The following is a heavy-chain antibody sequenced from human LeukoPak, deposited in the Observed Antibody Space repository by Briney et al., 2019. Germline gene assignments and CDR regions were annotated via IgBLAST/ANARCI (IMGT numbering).Heavy chain of an antibody. D-gene: IGHD3-22*01. J-gene: IGHJ3*02. CDR2: ISYDGSNK. V-gene: IGHV3-30-3*01. CDR3: ARDKTYYYDPGRAFDI. CDR1: GFTFSSYA. Sequence: GGSLRLSCAASGFTFSSYAMHWVRQAPGKGLEWVAVISYDGSNKYYADSVKGRFTISRDNSKNTLYLQMNSLRAEDTAVYYCARDKTYYYDPGRAFDIWGQGTMVTVSS.